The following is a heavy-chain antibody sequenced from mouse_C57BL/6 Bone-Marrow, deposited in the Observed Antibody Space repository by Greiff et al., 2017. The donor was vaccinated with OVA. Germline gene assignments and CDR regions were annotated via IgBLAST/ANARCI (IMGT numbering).Heavy chain of an antibody. J-gene: IGHJ1*03. Sequence: VQGVESGPGLVAPSQSLSITCTVSGFSLTSYGVDWVRQPPGKGLEWLGVIWGGGSTNYNSALMSSLSIRKDNSKSQVFLKMNSLQTDDTAMYYCAFTTVVATEWYFDVWGTGTTVTVSS. D-gene: IGHD1-1*01. V-gene: IGHV2-9*01. CDR1: GFSLTSYG. CDR3: AFTTVVATEWYFDV. CDR2: IWGGGST.